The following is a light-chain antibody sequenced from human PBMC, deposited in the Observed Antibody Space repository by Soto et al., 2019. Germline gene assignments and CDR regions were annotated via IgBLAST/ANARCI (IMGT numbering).Light chain of an antibody. Sequence: EIVMTQSPATLSVYTGERAPLSCRASHRVSSYLAWYQQKPGQAPRLLIYATSTRATGIPARFSGSGSGTEFTLTISSLQSEDFAVYYCHQYNNGPLTVGGGTK. J-gene: IGKJ4*01. V-gene: IGKV3-15*01. CDR2: ATS. CDR3: HQYNNGPLT. CDR1: HRVSSY.